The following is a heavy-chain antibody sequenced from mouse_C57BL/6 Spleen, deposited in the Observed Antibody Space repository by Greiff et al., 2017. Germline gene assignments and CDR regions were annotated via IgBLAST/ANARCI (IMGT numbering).Heavy chain of an antibody. D-gene: IGHD3-2*02. Sequence: VQLQQPGAELVRPGTSVKLSCKASGYTFTSYWMHWVKQRPGQGLEWIGVIDPSDSYTNYNQKFKGKATLTVDTSSSTAYMQLSSLTSEDSAVYYCARRVDSSGVFDYWGQGTTLTVSS. CDR2: IDPSDSYT. CDR3: ARRVDSSGVFDY. J-gene: IGHJ2*01. V-gene: IGHV1-59*01. CDR1: GYTFTSYW.